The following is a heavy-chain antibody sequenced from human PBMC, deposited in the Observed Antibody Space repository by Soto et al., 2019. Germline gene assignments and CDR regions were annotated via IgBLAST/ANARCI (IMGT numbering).Heavy chain of an antibody. D-gene: IGHD6-13*01. CDR3: AAGGSWARLHN. CDR2: IITAFGPA. Sequence: QVQLVQSGAEVKKPGSSLKVSCTASGGTLNNYAISWLRQAPGQGLEWMGGIITAFGPAIYAQKFQGRVSITADESTHTAHMDLSSLRSEDTAVDYWAAGGSWARLHNWGQGTLVTVAS. CDR1: GGTLNNYA. J-gene: IGHJ4*02. V-gene: IGHV1-69*01.